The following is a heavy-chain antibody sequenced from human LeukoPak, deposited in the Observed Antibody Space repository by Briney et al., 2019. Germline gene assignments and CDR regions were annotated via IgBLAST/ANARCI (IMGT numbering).Heavy chain of an antibody. Sequence: SETLSLTCTVPGESMSSSTHCWAWLRQPPGKGLEWIGSIFYGGRTYYSPSLKSRVTISTDTSKNQFSLALTSVTAADTAVYYCVRPRVGTASINWGQGTLVTVSS. V-gene: IGHV4-39*01. CDR2: IFYGGRT. D-gene: IGHD5-18*01. CDR1: GESMSSSTHC. CDR3: VRPRVGTASIN. J-gene: IGHJ4*02.